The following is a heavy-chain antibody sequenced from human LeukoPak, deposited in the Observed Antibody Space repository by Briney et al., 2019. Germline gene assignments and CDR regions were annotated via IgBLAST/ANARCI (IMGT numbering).Heavy chain of an antibody. D-gene: IGHD3-22*01. V-gene: IGHV1-46*01. Sequence: ASVKVSCKASGYTFTSYYMHWVRQAPGQGLEWMGIINPSGGSTNYAQKFQGRVTITADKSTSTAYMELSSLRSEDTAVYYCARGVNYYDSTWFDPWGQGTLVTVSS. J-gene: IGHJ5*02. CDR3: ARGVNYYDSTWFDP. CDR1: GYTFTSYY. CDR2: INPSGGST.